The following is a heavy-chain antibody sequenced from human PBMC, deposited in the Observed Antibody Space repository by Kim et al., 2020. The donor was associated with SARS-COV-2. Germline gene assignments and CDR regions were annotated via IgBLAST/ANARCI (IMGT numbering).Heavy chain of an antibody. J-gene: IGHJ4*02. CDR3: ARASPHEGSGAIKPYYFDY. Sequence: SETLSLTCAVYGGSFSGYYWSWIRQPPGKGLEWIGEINHSGSTNYNPSLKSRVTISVDTSKNQFSLKLSSVTAADTAVYYCARASPHEGSGAIKPYYFDYWGQGTLVTVSS. CDR1: GGSFSGYY. V-gene: IGHV4-34*01. D-gene: IGHD3-10*01. CDR2: INHSGST.